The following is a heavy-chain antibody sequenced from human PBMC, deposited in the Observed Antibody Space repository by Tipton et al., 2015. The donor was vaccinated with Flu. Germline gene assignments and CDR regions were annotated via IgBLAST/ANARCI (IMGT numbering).Heavy chain of an antibody. CDR2: IGYSGETT. CDR3: AKDPGIGAVLTNFFDC. Sequence: SLRLSCAASGFIFSNHALSWVRQAPGKGMEWVAAIGYSGETTYYADSMKGRFKISRDNSKNTLCLQINGLRVDDTAVYYCAKDPGIGAVLTNFFDCWGQGTLVTVSS. CDR1: GFIFSNHA. V-gene: IGHV3-23*01. D-gene: IGHD3-16*01. J-gene: IGHJ4*02.